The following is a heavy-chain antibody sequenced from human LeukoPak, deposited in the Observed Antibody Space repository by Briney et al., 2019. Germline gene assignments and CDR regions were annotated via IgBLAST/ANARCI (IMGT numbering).Heavy chain of an antibody. CDR1: GGSISSYY. CDR3: ARVRGYSGYDYPSLFDY. D-gene: IGHD5-12*01. J-gene: IGHJ4*02. V-gene: IGHV4-59*01. Sequence: PSETLSLTCTVSGGSISSYYWSWIRQPPGKGLEWIGYIYYSGSTSYNPSLKSRVTISVDTSKNQFSLKLSSVTAADTAVYYCARVRGYSGYDYPSLFDYWGQGTLVTVSS. CDR2: IYYSGST.